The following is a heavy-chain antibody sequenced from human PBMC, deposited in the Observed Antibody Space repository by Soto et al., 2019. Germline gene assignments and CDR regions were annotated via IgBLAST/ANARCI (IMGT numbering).Heavy chain of an antibody. J-gene: IGHJ6*02. D-gene: IGHD5-18*01. CDR2: IYHSGIT. CDR3: AGGRWIQTTYYYHGMDV. Sequence: SETLSRTWAVSGGSISGGGYSWIWIRQPPGKVMEWIGYIYHSGITYYNPSLKSRVTISVDRSKNQFSLKLSSVTAADTAVYYCAGGRWIQTTYYYHGMDVWGQGTTVTVSS. CDR1: GGSISGGGYS. V-gene: IGHV4-30-2*01.